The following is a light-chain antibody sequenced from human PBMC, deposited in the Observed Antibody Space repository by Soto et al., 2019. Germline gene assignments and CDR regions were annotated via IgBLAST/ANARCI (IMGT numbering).Light chain of an antibody. V-gene: IGKV3-20*01. CDR1: QSVSKSS. Sequence: THSPVTVSLSPGERATLSCRASQSVSKSSLAWYPLKPGQAPRLLIYGASHRATGIPDRFSGSGSGTYFILIIRRLADEDIAVYCTHSAGIPGTFGQGSKVDI. J-gene: IGKJ1*01. CDR3: HSAGIPGT. CDR2: GAS.